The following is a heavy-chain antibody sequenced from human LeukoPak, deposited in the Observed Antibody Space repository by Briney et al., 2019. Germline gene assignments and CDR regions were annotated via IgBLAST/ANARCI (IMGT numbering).Heavy chain of an antibody. Sequence: GGSLRLSCAASGFTFSLYWMNWVRRAPGKGLEWVANIKPDGSEKNYVDSVKGRFTISRDNAKNSLYLQMNNLRVEDTAMYYCAGGTGFIIKDWGQGTLVTVSS. V-gene: IGHV3-7*03. CDR1: GFTFSLYW. D-gene: IGHD3-9*01. CDR2: IKPDGSEK. J-gene: IGHJ4*02. CDR3: AGGTGFIIKD.